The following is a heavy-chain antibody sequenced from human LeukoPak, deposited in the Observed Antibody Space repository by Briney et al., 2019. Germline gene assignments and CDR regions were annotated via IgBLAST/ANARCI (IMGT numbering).Heavy chain of an antibody. V-gene: IGHV1-18*01. CDR2: IGAYNGNT. CDR1: GYTFTSYG. Sequence: ASVKVSCKASGYTFTSYGISWVRQAPGQGLEWMGWIGAYNGNTNYAQKLQGRVTMTTDTSTSTAYMELRSLRSDDTAVYYCARDNSGLAAAGPGWFDPWGQGTLVTVSS. J-gene: IGHJ5*02. D-gene: IGHD6-13*01. CDR3: ARDNSGLAAAGPGWFDP.